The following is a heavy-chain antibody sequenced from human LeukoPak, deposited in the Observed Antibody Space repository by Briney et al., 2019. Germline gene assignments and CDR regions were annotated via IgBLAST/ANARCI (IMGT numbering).Heavy chain of an antibody. CDR3: ARDIIAAAGSYPVDY. CDR1: GFTFSRHG. D-gene: IGHD6-13*01. CDR2: IWYDGSNK. J-gene: IGHJ4*02. Sequence: GGSLRLSCAASGFTFSRHGMHWVRQAPGKGLEWVAVIWYDGSNKYYADSVKGRFTISRDNSKNTLYLQMNSLRAEDTAVYYCARDIIAAAGSYPVDYWGQGTLVTVSS. V-gene: IGHV3-33*08.